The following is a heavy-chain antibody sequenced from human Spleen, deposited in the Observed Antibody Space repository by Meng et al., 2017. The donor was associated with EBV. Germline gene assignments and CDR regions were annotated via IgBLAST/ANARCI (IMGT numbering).Heavy chain of an antibody. J-gene: IGHJ4*02. CDR1: SSPVSCMRTS. CDR2: MYYIVST. CDR3: ARVWSADDMPHFAY. Sequence: VNPSETLSSADNVTSSPVSCMRTSGGCVPPLPGKGFQCIGCMYYIVSTFYIPSCKSRVTISADTSKNQFSLQLGSVTAADTAVYYCARVWSADDMPHFAYWGQGTLVTVFS. D-gene: IGHD3-3*01. V-gene: IGHV4-39*07.